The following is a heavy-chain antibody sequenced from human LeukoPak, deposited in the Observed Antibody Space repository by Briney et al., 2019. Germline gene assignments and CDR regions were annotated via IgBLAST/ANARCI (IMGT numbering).Heavy chain of an antibody. CDR1: GFTFSDYG. J-gene: IGHJ4*02. Sequence: GSLRLSCAASGFTFSDYGMHWVRQAPGKGLEWVSSISSSSSYIYYADSVKGRFTISRDNAKNSLYLQMNSLRAEDTAVYYCATAGGKTTTPDYWGQGTLVTVSS. D-gene: IGHD4-17*01. CDR2: ISSSSSYI. CDR3: ATAGGKTTTPDY. V-gene: IGHV3-21*01.